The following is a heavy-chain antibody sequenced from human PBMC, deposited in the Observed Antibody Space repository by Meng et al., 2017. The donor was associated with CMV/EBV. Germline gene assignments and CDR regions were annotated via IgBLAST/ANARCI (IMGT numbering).Heavy chain of an antibody. V-gene: IGHV3-66*02. J-gene: IGHJ4*02. CDR3: AREIGTAAGRFDY. CDR2: IYSGGTT. CDR1: GFTVSSNY. Sequence: GGSLRLSCAASGFTVSSNYMDWVRQAPGKGLEWFSVIYSGGTTKYADSVKGRFIISRDNSKNTLSLQVNSLRPEDTAVYYCAREIGTAAGRFDYWGQGSLVTVSS. D-gene: IGHD6-25*01.